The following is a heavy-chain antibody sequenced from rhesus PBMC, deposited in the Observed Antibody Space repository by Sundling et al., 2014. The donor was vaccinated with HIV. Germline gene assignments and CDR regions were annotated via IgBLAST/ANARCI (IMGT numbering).Heavy chain of an antibody. V-gene: IGHV4-173*01. CDR3: ARVIFTSSGNY. Sequence: QLQLQESGPGLMKPSETLSLTCAVSGGSISSNYWSWIRQPPGKGLEWIGRMSGSAGSTDYNPSLKSRVTISKDTSKNHFSLKVRSLTAADTAVYYCARVIFTSSGNYWGQGVLVTVSS. CDR1: GGSISSNY. CDR2: MSGSAGST. D-gene: IGHD2-27*01. J-gene: IGHJ4*01.